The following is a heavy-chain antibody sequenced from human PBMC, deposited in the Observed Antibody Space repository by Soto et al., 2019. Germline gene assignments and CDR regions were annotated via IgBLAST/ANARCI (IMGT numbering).Heavy chain of an antibody. V-gene: IGHV4-34*01. D-gene: IGHD3-10*01. CDR3: ARGLNYGSGSLFAY. J-gene: IGHJ4*02. CDR2: INHSGST. CDR1: AGMLRAYC. Sequence: SHRYAGYAGMLRAYCKSGSRQPPGKGLEWIGQINHSGSTNYNPSLKSRVTISVDTSKNQFSLKLSSVTAADTAVYYCARGLNYGSGSLFAYWGQGTLVTVS.